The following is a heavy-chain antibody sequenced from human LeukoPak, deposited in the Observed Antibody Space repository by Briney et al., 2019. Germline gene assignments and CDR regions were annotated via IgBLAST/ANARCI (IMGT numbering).Heavy chain of an antibody. D-gene: IGHD5-18*01. CDR1: GFSISSYS. V-gene: IGHV3-64*01. CDR3: ARDFSYGSGFDY. CDR2: ISNGGSI. J-gene: IGHJ4*02. Sequence: PGGALRLSCAASGFSISSYSLRWVRQAPGKGLQYVSGISNGGSIDYANSVKGRFTISRDNSKTTLYLQMGSLRPEDMAVYYCARDFSYGSGFDYWGQGILVTVSS.